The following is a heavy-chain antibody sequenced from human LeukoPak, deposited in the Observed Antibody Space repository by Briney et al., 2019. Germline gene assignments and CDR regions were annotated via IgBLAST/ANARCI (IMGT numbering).Heavy chain of an antibody. CDR1: GFTFDDYA. CDR3: AKDIRFDYYYGMDV. J-gene: IGHJ6*02. Sequence: GGSLRLSCAASGFTFDDYAMHWVRQAPGKGLEWASGISWNSGSIGYADSVKGRFTISRDNAKNSLYLQMNSLRAEDTALYYCAKDIRFDYYYGMDVWGQGTTVTVSS. CDR2: ISWNSGSI. V-gene: IGHV3-9*01.